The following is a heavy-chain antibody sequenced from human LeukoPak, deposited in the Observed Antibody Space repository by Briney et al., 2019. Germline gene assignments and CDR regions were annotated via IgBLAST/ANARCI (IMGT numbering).Heavy chain of an antibody. CDR1: GFTFGSYA. Sequence: GGSLRLSCAASGFTFGSYAMSWVSQAPGKGLEWVSGISDSGDSTYYADSVKGRFTISRDNSKNTLYLQMDSLRADDTAIYYCAKGGGGTLRIDFWGQGTLVTVSS. CDR3: AKGGGGTLRIDF. J-gene: IGHJ4*02. CDR2: ISDSGDST. V-gene: IGHV3-23*01. D-gene: IGHD2-21*01.